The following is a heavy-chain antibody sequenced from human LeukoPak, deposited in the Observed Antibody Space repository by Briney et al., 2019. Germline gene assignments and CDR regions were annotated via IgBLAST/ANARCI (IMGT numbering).Heavy chain of an antibody. J-gene: IGHJ6*02. CDR1: GFTFSSYG. CDR3: ARNGNHYRNYVLYYYYYYYGMDV. D-gene: IGHD4-11*01. V-gene: IGHV3-33*01. CDR2: IWYDGSNK. Sequence: GRSLRLSCAASGFTFSSYGMHWVRQAPGKGLEWVAVIWYDGSNKYYADSVKGRFTISRDNSKNTLYLQMNSLRAEDTAVYYCARNGNHYRNYVLYYYYYYYGMDVWGQGTTVTVSS.